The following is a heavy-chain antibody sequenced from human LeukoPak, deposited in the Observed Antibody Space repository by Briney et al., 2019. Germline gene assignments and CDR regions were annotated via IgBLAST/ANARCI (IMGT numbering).Heavy chain of an antibody. Sequence: ASVKVSCKASGYTFTGYYIHWVRQAPGQGLEWMGWINPNSGGTNYAQKFQGRVTMTRDTSISTAYMELSSLRSEDTAVYYCARVDSSGYPYYFDYWGQGTLVTVSS. V-gene: IGHV1-2*02. D-gene: IGHD3-22*01. CDR2: INPNSGGT. J-gene: IGHJ4*02. CDR1: GYTFTGYY. CDR3: ARVDSSGYPYYFDY.